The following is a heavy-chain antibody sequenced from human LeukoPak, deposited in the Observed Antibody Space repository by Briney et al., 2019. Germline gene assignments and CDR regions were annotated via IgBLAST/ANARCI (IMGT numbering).Heavy chain of an antibody. J-gene: IGHJ4*02. Sequence: SETLSLTCAVYGGSFSGYYWSWIRQPPGKGLEWIGEINHSGSTNYNPSLKSRVTISVDTSKNQFSLKLSSVTAADTAVYYCAYDSSGYRPQDAFDIWGQGTLVTVSS. D-gene: IGHD3-22*01. CDR2: INHSGST. V-gene: IGHV4-34*01. CDR3: AYDSSGYRPQDAFDI. CDR1: GGSFSGYY.